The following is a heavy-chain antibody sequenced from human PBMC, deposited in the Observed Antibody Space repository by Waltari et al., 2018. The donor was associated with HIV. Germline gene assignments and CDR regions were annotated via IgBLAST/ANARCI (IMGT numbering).Heavy chain of an antibody. J-gene: IGHJ4*02. CDR2: IKSKTEGWTT. CDR1: GVSSSDVW. CDR3: TVGKSSGYY. Sequence: EVQLVESGVGLVKPGGSLRLSCAASGVSSSDVWLNWVRQAPGQGLEWVGQIKSKTEGWTTDYAAPVKGRFTISRDDSKNMLFLEMNSLNTDDTASYYCTVGKSSGYYWGQGTLVTVSS. V-gene: IGHV3-15*01. D-gene: IGHD3-22*01.